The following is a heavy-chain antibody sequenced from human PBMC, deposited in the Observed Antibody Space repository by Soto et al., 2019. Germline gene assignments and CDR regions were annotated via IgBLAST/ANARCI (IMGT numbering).Heavy chain of an antibody. CDR1: GFTFGSHA. CDR3: AKEPYSDFWSAYYYFDY. CDR2: ISGSGGSA. Sequence: EVQLLESGGGLVQPGGSLRLSCAASGFTFGSHAMIWVRQAPGKGLEWVSAISGSGGSAYYADSVKGRFTISRDNSINTLYVQMNSLRAEDTALYYCAKEPYSDFWSAYYYFDYWGQGTLVTVSS. D-gene: IGHD3-3*01. J-gene: IGHJ4*02. V-gene: IGHV3-23*01.